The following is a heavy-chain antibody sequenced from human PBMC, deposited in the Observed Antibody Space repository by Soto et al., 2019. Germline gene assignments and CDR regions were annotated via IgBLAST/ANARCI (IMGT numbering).Heavy chain of an antibody. V-gene: IGHV4-4*02. CDR2: IYHSGST. CDR1: GGSISSSNW. D-gene: IGHD3-22*01. Sequence: QVQLQESGPGLVKPSGTLSLTCAVSGGSISSSNWWSWVRQPPGKGLEWIGEIYHSGSTNYNPSXKIRVTISVDXXKXQXXLKLSSVTAADTAVYYCASGRITMIVVASYWYFDLWGRGTLVTVSS. J-gene: IGHJ2*01. CDR3: ASGRITMIVVASYWYFDL.